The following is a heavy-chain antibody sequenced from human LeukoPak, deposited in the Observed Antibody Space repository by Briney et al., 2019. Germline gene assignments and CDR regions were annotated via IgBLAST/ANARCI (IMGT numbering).Heavy chain of an antibody. Sequence: GGSLRLSCAASGFSLTNFAMSWVRQAPGKGLEWVSRIELDGRRTKSADSLQGRFTTSRDNAKNTVYLQMNSLRAEDTAVYYCVRDRDGTVPFDYWGQGTLVTVSS. D-gene: IGHD1-14*01. CDR3: VRDRDGTVPFDY. CDR2: IELDGRRT. V-gene: IGHV3-74*03. J-gene: IGHJ4*02. CDR1: GFSLTNFA.